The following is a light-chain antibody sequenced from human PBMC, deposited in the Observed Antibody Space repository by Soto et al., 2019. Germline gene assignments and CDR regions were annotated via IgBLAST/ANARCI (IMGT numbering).Light chain of an antibody. CDR1: SRDIGNYNY. J-gene: IGLJ1*01. CDR3: ASYRSANTLVV. CDR2: EVT. Sequence: QSVLAQPASVSGSPGQSITISCTGTSRDIGNYNYVSWYQHHPGKAPQLMIYEVTSRPSGVSDRFSGSKSGMTASLTISGLQPEDEADYFCASYRSANTLVVFGTGTKVTVL. V-gene: IGLV2-14*01.